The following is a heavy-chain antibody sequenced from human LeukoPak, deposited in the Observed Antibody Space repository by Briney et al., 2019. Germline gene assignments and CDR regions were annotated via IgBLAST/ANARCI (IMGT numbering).Heavy chain of an antibody. CDR3: VIEGSGWYDY. Sequence: SETLSLTCTVSSGSISSSSYYWGWIRQPPGKGLEWIGSIYYSGSTYYNPSLKSRVTISVDTSKNQFSLKLSSVTAADTAVYYCVIEGSGWYDYWGQGTLVTGSS. D-gene: IGHD6-19*01. CDR2: IYYSGST. CDR1: SGSISSSSYY. J-gene: IGHJ4*02. V-gene: IGHV4-39*01.